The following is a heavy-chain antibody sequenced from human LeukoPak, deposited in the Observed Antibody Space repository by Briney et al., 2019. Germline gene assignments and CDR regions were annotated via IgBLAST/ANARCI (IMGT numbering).Heavy chain of an antibody. CDR1: GFIFSSYG. D-gene: IGHD2-2*01. CDR2: ISGSGGST. V-gene: IGHV3-23*01. CDR3: AKDRRLGYCSSTSCYLSDY. J-gene: IGHJ4*02. Sequence: GGSLRLSCAASGFIFSSYGMSWVRQAPGRGLEWVAVISGSGGSTYYADSVQGRFTISRDNSKNTLYLQMNSLRAEDTAVYYCAKDRRLGYCSSTSCYLSDYWGQGTLVTVSS.